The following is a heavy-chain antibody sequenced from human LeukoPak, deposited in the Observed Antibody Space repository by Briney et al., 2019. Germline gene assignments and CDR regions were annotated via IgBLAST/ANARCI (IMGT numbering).Heavy chain of an antibody. J-gene: IGHJ6*02. CDR1: GFPFSSYW. CDR3: ARNNGMDV. CDR2: VNRDGSET. Sequence: GGSLRLSCVASGFPFSSYWMTWVRQVPGRGPEWVANVNRDGSETYHLDSVKGRFTISKDNAKNSLYLQMNSLRAEDTALYHCARNNGMDVWGQGTTVIVSS. V-gene: IGHV3-7*03.